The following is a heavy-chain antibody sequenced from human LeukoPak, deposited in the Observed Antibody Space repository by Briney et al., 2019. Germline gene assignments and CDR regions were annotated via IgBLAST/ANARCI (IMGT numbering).Heavy chain of an antibody. J-gene: IGHJ4*02. CDR2: INHSGST. CDR1: GGSFSGYY. V-gene: IGHV4-34*01. D-gene: IGHD2-2*01. CDR3: ARGDCSSTTCFHYYFDY. Sequence: SETLSLTCAVYGGSFSGYYWSWIRQPPGKGLEWIGEINHSGSTNYNPSLKSRVTMSVDTSKNQFSLKLSSVTAADTAVYFCARGDCSSTTCFHYYFDYWGQGTLVTVSS.